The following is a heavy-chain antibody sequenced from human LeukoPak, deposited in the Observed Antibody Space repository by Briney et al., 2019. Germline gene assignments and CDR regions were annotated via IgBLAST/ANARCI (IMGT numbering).Heavy chain of an antibody. D-gene: IGHD6-19*01. J-gene: IGHJ4*02. Sequence: SETLSLTCAVYGGSFRGYSWSWIRQPPRKGLEWIGEINHSGSTNYNASLKSRVTMSVDTSKNQFSLNLRSVTAADTAVYYCARGQWLDNSWGQGTLVTVSS. V-gene: IGHV4-34*01. CDR2: INHSGST. CDR3: ARGQWLDNS. CDR1: GGSFRGYS.